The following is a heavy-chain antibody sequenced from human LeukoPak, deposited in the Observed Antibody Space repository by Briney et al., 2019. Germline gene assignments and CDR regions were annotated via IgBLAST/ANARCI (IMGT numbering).Heavy chain of an antibody. J-gene: IGHJ4*02. Sequence: GGSLRLSCVASGFTFSSYGMHWVRQAPGKGLEWVAVISYDGSNKYYADSVKGRFTISRDNSKNTLYLQMNSLRAEDTAVYYCARGRQWLGAIDYWGQGTLVTVSS. CDR2: ISYDGSNK. CDR1: GFTFSSYG. V-gene: IGHV3-30*03. D-gene: IGHD6-19*01. CDR3: ARGRQWLGAIDY.